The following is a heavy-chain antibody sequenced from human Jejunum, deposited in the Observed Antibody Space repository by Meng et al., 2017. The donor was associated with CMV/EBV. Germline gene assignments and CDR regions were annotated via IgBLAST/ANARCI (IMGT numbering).Heavy chain of an antibody. D-gene: IGHD2-15*01. J-gene: IGHJ4*02. V-gene: IGHV3-30*14. CDR1: GFTFCSYG. CDR2: ISSDGTEK. CDR3: VVGHDSRKVAY. Sequence: CAASGFTFCSYGMHWVRQAPGKGLEWVAVISSDGTEKYDADSVKGRFTISRDNSMNTLYLQMDSLRAEDTAVYYCVVGHDSRKVAYWGQGTLVTVSS.